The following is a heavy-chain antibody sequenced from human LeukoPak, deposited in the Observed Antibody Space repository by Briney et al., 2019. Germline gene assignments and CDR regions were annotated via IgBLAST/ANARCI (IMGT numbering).Heavy chain of an antibody. V-gene: IGHV4-59*01. Sequence: SETLSLTCSVSGGSISSYYWTWIRQPPGKGLEWIGYIYYSGSTNYNPSLKSRVSVSVDTSTNHFSLKLSSVTAADTAVYYCARENTMIRGAFDAFDIWGQGTMVTVSS. D-gene: IGHD3-10*01. CDR2: IYYSGST. CDR1: GGSISSYY. J-gene: IGHJ3*02. CDR3: ARENTMIRGAFDAFDI.